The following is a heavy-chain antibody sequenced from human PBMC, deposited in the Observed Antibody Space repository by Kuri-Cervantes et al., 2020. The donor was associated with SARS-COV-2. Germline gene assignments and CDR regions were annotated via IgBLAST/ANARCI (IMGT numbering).Heavy chain of an antibody. CDR1: GFSVSSDY. Sequence: GGSLRLSCAASGFSVSSDYMTWIRQAPGKGLEWVAVIYSGGSAYYAESVKGRFTTSRDSSKNTLFLQMNSLRAEDTAVYYCARDPLRVVGATDDAFDIWGQGTMVTVSS. V-gene: IGHV3-66*01. D-gene: IGHD1-26*01. CDR3: ARDPLRVVGATDDAFDI. J-gene: IGHJ3*02. CDR2: IYSGGSA.